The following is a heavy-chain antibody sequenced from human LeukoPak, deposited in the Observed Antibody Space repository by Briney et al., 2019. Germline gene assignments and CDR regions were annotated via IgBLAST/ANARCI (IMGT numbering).Heavy chain of an antibody. CDR3: ARSRGYYGSGSPGGRFDP. D-gene: IGHD3-10*01. J-gene: IGHJ5*02. V-gene: IGHV1-46*01. CDR1: GYTFTSYY. CDR2: INPSGGST. Sequence: EASVKVSCKASGYTFTSYYMHWVRQAPGQGLEWMGIINPSGGSTSYAQKFQGRVTMTRGTSTSTVYMELSSLRSEDTAVYYCARSRGYYGSGSPGGRFDPWGQGTLVTVSS.